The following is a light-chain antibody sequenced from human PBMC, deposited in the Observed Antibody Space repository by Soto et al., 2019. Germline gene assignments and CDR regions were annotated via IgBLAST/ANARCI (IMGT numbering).Light chain of an antibody. CDR3: SSYAGTARVV. V-gene: IGLV2-23*01. CDR1: SSDIGAFNL. CDR2: ECD. J-gene: IGLJ2*01. Sequence: QSALTQPASVSESPGQSITISCTGTSSDIGAFNLVSWFHQHPGKAPKLMIYECDKRPSGVSIRFSGSKSGNTASLTISGLRAEDEANYSCSSYAGTARVVFGGGTKVTVL.